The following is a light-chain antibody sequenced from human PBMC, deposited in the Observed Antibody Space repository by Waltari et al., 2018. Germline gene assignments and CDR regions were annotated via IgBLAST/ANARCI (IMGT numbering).Light chain of an antibody. V-gene: IGKV1D-13*01. Sequence: AVQLTQSPSSLSASVGDRVTITCRASQGISSALAWYQQKPGKPPSLLIYGASTLETGVPSRFSGSGSGTDFTLTITSLQPEDFETYYCQQFNNCPPYTFGQGTKLEI. CDR1: QGISSA. CDR3: QQFNNCPPYT. J-gene: IGKJ2*01. CDR2: GAS.